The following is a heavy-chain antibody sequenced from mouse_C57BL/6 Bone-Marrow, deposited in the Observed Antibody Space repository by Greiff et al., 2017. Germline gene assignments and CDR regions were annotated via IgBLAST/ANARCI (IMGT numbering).Heavy chain of an antibody. D-gene: IGHD2-4*01. J-gene: IGHJ1*03. Sequence: VQLQESGAELARPGASVKLSCKASGYTFTSYGISWVKQRTGQGLEWIGEIYPRSGNTYYNEKFKGKATLTADKSSSTACMELRSLTPEDSAVYFCARFDYGDFDVWGTGTTVTVSS. CDR2: IYPRSGNT. V-gene: IGHV1-81*01. CDR3: ARFDYGDFDV. CDR1: GYTFTSYG.